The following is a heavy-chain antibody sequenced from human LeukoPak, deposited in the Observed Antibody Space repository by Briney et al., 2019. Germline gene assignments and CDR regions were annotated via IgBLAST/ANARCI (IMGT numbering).Heavy chain of an antibody. CDR3: ARVGYSGYDNRGSFDY. CDR1: GGSISSSSYY. J-gene: IGHJ4*02. V-gene: IGHV4-39*07. D-gene: IGHD5-12*01. CDR2: IYYSGAT. Sequence: SETLSLTCTVSGGSISSSSYYWGWIRQPPGKGVEWVGSIYYSGATYYNPSLKSRVTISVDTSKNQFSLGLSSVTAADTAVYYCARVGYSGYDNRGSFDYWGQGTLVTVSS.